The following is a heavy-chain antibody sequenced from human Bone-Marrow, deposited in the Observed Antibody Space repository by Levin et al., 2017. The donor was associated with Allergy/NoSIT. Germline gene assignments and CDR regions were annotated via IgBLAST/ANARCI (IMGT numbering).Heavy chain of an antibody. CDR2: IYPDGRT. V-gene: IGHV3-53*01. J-gene: IGHJ4*02. CDR1: GFSVSTNY. CDR3: ATAAVPNRGDY. Sequence: GESLKISCAASGFSVSTNYMNWVRQAPGKGLEWVSIIYPDGRTYYADSVQGRLTISRDNSRNTLYLQVNSLRAEDTAVYYCATAAVPNRGDYWGQGTLVTVSS. D-gene: IGHD6-13*01.